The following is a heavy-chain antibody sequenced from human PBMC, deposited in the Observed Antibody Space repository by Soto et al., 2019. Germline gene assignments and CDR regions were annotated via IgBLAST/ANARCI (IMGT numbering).Heavy chain of an antibody. CDR1: GYTFTSYG. D-gene: IGHD6-19*01. CDR3: ARVPRGEWLEYYFAY. Sequence: QVQLVQSGAEVKKPGASVKVSCKASGYTFTSYGISWVRQAPGQGLEWMGWISASNGNTNYAQQLQGRVTMTTDTSTGTSYMELRSLSADDTAVYYCARVPRGEWLEYYFAYWGQGTLVTVSS. CDR2: ISASNGNT. V-gene: IGHV1-18*01. J-gene: IGHJ4*02.